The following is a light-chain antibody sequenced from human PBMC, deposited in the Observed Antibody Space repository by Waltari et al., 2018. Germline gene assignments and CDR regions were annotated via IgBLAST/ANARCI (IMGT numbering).Light chain of an antibody. Sequence: DIQLTQSPSFLSASVGDRVTFTCRASQGISGYLAWYQKKQNKAPKLLIDGASTLQSVVPSRFSGGKSGTEFTLTISSLQPEDFATYFCQHVYSYPVTFGGGTTVDI. V-gene: IGKV1-9*01. CDR1: QGISGY. J-gene: IGKJ4*01. CDR2: GAS. CDR3: QHVYSYPVT.